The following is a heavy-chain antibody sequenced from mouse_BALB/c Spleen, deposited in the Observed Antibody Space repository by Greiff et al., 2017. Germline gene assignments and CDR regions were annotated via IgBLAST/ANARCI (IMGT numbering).Heavy chain of an antibody. J-gene: IGHJ3*01. CDR3: TRSYYYGSIYEFAY. D-gene: IGHD1-1*01. Sequence: VQLQQSGAELVRPGASVTLSCKASGYTFTDFEMHWVKQTPVHGLEWIGAIDPETGGTAYNQKFKGKATLTADKSSSTAYMELRSLTSEDSAVYYCTRSYYYGSIYEFAYWGQGTLVTVSA. CDR1: GYTFTDFE. V-gene: IGHV1-15*01. CDR2: IDPETGGT.